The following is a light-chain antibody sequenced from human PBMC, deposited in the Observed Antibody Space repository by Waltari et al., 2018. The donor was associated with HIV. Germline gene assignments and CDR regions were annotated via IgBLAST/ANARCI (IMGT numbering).Light chain of an antibody. Sequence: QAVVTQEPSLTVSPGGTATLTCCPSTGAVTSGHYPYWFQQKPGQAPRTLIFDTSNKHSWTPARFSGSLLGGKAALTLSGAQPEDEAEYYCLLSYSGTRPWVFGGGTKLTVL. J-gene: IGLJ3*02. CDR3: LLSYSGTRPWV. CDR1: TGAVTSGHY. V-gene: IGLV7-46*01. CDR2: DTS.